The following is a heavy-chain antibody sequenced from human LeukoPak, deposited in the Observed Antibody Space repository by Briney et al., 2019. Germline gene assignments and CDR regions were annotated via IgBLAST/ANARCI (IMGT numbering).Heavy chain of an antibody. CDR1: GGSISSGGYY. CDR3: ASHYDFWSGYYPN. D-gene: IGHD3-3*01. Sequence: SETLSLTCTVSGGSISSGGYYWSWIRQHPGKGLEWIGYIYYSGSTYCNPSLKSRVTISVDTSKNQFSLKLSSVTAADTAVYYCASHYDFWSGYYPNWGQGTLVTVSS. J-gene: IGHJ4*02. V-gene: IGHV4-31*03. CDR2: IYYSGST.